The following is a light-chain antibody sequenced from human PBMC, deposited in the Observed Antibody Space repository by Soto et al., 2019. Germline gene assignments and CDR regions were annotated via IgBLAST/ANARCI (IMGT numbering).Light chain of an antibody. Sequence: DIQMTQPPSSLSATIGDRVTISCQASRDISKYINWYQQKPGRAPKLLIYDVSNLETGVPSRFSGSGSGTDFTFTISSLQPEDIATYYCQQYLSLPPLTFGGGTRVEIK. CDR1: RDISKY. V-gene: IGKV1-33*01. CDR3: QQYLSLPPLT. J-gene: IGKJ4*01. CDR2: DVS.